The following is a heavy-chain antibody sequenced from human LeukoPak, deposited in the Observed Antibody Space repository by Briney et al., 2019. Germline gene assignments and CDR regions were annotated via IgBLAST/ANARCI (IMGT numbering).Heavy chain of an antibody. CDR2: IRYDGSNK. Sequence: PGGSLRLSCAASGFTFSSYGMHWVRQAPGKGLEWVAFIRYDGSNKYYADSVKGRFAISRDNSKSTLYLQMNSLRAEDTAVYYCAPDIVVVPAAADAFDIWGQGTMVTVSS. V-gene: IGHV3-30*02. CDR3: APDIVVVPAAADAFDI. D-gene: IGHD2-2*01. J-gene: IGHJ3*02. CDR1: GFTFSSYG.